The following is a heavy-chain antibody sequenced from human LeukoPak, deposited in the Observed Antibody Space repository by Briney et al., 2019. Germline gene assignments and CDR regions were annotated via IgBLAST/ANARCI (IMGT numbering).Heavy chain of an antibody. CDR1: GYTFTSYD. CDR3: ARGSRIAARRYWFDP. V-gene: IGHV1-8*01. J-gene: IGHJ5*02. CDR2: MNPNSGNT. D-gene: IGHD6-6*01. Sequence: ASVKVPCKASGYTFTSYDINWVRQATGQGLEWMGWMNPNSGNTGYAQKFQGRVTMTRNTSISTAYMELSSLRSEDTAVYYCARGSRIAARRYWFDPWGQGTLVTVSS.